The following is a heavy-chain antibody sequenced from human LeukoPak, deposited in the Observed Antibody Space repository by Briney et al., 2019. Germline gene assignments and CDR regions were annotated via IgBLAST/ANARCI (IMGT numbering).Heavy chain of an antibody. D-gene: IGHD3-16*02. CDR2: ISYDGSNK. V-gene: IGHV3-30-3*01. Sequence: GGSLRLSCAASGFTFSSYAMHWVRQTPGKGLEWVAVISYDGSNKYYADSVKGRFTISRDNSKNTLYLQMNSLRAEDTAVYYCTRAGSYPPHYYSYYGMDVWGQGTTVTVSS. J-gene: IGHJ6*02. CDR1: GFTFSSYA. CDR3: TRAGSYPPHYYSYYGMDV.